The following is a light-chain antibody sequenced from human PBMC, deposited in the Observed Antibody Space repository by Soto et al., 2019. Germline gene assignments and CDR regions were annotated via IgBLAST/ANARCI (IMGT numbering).Light chain of an antibody. CDR2: EVS. Sequence: QSALTQPASVSGSPGQSITISCTGTSSAVGGYNYVSWYQQHPGKAPKLMIYEVSNRPSGVSNRFSGSKSGNTASLTISGLQAEDEAYYYCSSYTSSSIDYVFGSGTKLTVL. V-gene: IGLV2-14*01. CDR1: SSAVGGYNY. CDR3: SSYTSSSIDYV. J-gene: IGLJ1*01.